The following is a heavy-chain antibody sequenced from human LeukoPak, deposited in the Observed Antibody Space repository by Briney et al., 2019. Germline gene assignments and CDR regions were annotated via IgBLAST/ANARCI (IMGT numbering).Heavy chain of an antibody. J-gene: IGHJ4*02. CDR2: INHGGST. CDR1: GGSFSGYY. CDR3: ARDGYKSDY. V-gene: IGHV4-34*01. Sequence: KSSETLSLTCAVYGGSFSGYYWSWIRQPPGKGLEWIGEINHGGSTNYNPSLKSRVTISVDTSKNQFSLKLSSVTAADTAVYYCARDGYKSDYWGQGTLVTVSS. D-gene: IGHD5-24*01.